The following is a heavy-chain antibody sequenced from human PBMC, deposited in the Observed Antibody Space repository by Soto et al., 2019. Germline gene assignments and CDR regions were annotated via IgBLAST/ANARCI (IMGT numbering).Heavy chain of an antibody. Sequence: SETLSLTCTVSGGSVSSGSYYWSWIRQPPGKGLEWIGYIYYSGSTNYNPSLKSRVTLSVDTSKNQFSLKLSSVTAADTAVYYCARRPAYYYYGMDVWGQGTTVTVSS. J-gene: IGHJ6*02. V-gene: IGHV4-61*01. CDR2: IYYSGST. CDR1: GGSVSSGSYY. CDR3: ARRPAYYYYGMDV.